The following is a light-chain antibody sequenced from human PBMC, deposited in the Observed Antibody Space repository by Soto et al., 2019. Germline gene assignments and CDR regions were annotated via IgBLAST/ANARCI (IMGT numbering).Light chain of an antibody. Sequence: DIQMTQSPSTLSGSVGDRVTITCRASQTISSWLAWYQQKPGKAPKLLIYKASTLKSGVPSRFGGSGSGTEFTLTSSSLQPDDFANYYCQHYNSYSEAFGQGTKVELK. CDR2: KAS. J-gene: IGKJ1*01. V-gene: IGKV1-5*03. CDR1: QTISSW. CDR3: QHYNSYSEA.